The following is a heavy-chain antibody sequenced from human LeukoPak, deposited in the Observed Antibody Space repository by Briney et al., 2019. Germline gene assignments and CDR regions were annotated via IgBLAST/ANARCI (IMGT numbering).Heavy chain of an antibody. CDR1: GYTFTNYG. CDR2: ISAYNDNT. V-gene: IGHV1-18*01. Sequence: GASVKVSCKASGYTFTNYGITWVRQAPGQGLEWMGWISAYNDNTNYAQKFQGRVTMTTDTSTSTVYMELRSLRSDDTAVYYCARDLTAGRLVAGVVYWGQGTLVTVS. J-gene: IGHJ4*02. D-gene: IGHD7-27*01. CDR3: ARDLTAGRLVAGVVY.